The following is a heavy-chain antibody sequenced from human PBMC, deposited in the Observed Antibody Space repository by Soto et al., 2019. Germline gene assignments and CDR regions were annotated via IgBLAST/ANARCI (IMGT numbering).Heavy chain of an antibody. Sequence: GGSLRLSCAASGFTFSSYAMSWVRQAPGKGLEWVSAISGSGGSTYYADSVKGRFTISRDNSKNTLYLQMNSLRAEDTAVYYCAKFAAAGTDYYYGMDXWGQGTTVTVSS. D-gene: IGHD6-13*01. CDR1: GFTFSSYA. J-gene: IGHJ6*02. V-gene: IGHV3-23*01. CDR3: AKFAAAGTDYYYGMDX. CDR2: ISGSGGST.